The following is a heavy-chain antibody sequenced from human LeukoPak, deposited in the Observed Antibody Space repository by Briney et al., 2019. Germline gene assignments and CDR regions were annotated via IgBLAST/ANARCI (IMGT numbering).Heavy chain of an antibody. Sequence: ASVKVSCKASGYTFTSYGISWVRQAPGQGLEWMGWISAYNGNTNYAQKLQGRVTMTTDTSTSTAYMELRSLRSDDTAVYYYARDRVTIFSPDYYYYGMDVWGQGTTVTVSS. CDR2: ISAYNGNT. CDR1: GYTFTSYG. CDR3: ARDRVTIFSPDYYYYGMDV. V-gene: IGHV1-18*01. D-gene: IGHD3-9*01. J-gene: IGHJ6*02.